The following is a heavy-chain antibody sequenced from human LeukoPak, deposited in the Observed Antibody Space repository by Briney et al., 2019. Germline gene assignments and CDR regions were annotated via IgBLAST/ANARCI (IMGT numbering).Heavy chain of an antibody. J-gene: IGHJ3*02. D-gene: IGHD2-8*01. CDR3: ARQRRRGIVLVGAFDI. CDR2: INHSGST. Sequence: SETLSLTCSVSGYSISSDYYWGWIRQPPGKGLEWIGKINHSGSTNYNPSLKSRVTISVDTSKNQFSLKLSSVTAADTAVYYCARQRRRGIVLVGAFDIWGQGTMVTVSS. V-gene: IGHV4-38-2*02. CDR1: GYSISSDYY.